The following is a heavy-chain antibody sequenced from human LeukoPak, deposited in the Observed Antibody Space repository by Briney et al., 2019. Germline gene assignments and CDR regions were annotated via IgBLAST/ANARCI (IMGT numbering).Heavy chain of an antibody. V-gene: IGHV3-23*01. Sequence: GGTLRLSCAASGFTFNNYGMSWVRQAPGKGLEWVSGISGSGGSTYYADSVKGRFTISRDNSKNTLYLQMNSLRAEDTAVYYCAKDLILDDYWGQGTLVTVSS. CDR3: AKDLILDDY. D-gene: IGHD2-8*01. CDR2: ISGSGGST. J-gene: IGHJ4*02. CDR1: GFTFNNYG.